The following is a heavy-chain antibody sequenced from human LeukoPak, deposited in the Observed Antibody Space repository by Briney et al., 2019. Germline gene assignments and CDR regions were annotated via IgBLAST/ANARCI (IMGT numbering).Heavy chain of an antibody. D-gene: IGHD2-2*01. V-gene: IGHV3-23*01. CDR2: LHADSGMT. CDR3: VKDFLHGPHIEPVGSVGPFDY. Sequence: GGSLRLSCATSGFTFSSYAMSWVRQAPGKGLEWVSGLHADSGMTYYADSVKGRFTISRDNSKNTLYFQMNSLRAEDTAVYYCVKDFLHGPHIEPVGSVGPFDYWGQGTLVTVSS. CDR1: GFTFSSYA. J-gene: IGHJ4*02.